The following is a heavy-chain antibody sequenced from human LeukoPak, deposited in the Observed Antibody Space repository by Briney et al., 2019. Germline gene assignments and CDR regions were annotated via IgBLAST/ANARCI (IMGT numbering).Heavy chain of an antibody. CDR3: ARRRDYFDY. Sequence: GGSLRLSCAATGFTFRDYYMGWIRQAPGKGLEWVSYISSGGTSIHYADSVKGRFTVSRDDAKNSLYLQMNSLRDEDTAVYYCARRRDYFDYWGQGTLVTVSS. CDR1: GFTFRDYY. CDR2: ISSGGTSI. V-gene: IGHV3-11*01. J-gene: IGHJ4*02.